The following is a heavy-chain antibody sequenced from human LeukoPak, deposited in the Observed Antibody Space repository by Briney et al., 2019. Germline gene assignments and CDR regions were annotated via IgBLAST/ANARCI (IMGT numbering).Heavy chain of an antibody. D-gene: IGHD3-22*01. CDR3: AKDITMIVVADFDY. Sequence: PSETLSLTCAVYGGSFSGYYWSWIRQPPGKGLEWVSAISGSGGSTYYADSVKGRFTISRDNSKNTLYLQMNSLRAEDTAVYYCAKDITMIVVADFDYWGQGTLVTVSS. J-gene: IGHJ4*02. V-gene: IGHV3-23*01. CDR1: GGSFSGYY. CDR2: ISGSGGST.